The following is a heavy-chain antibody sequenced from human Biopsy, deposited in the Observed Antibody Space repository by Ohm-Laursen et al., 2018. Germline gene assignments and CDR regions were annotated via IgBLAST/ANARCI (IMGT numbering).Heavy chain of an antibody. Sequence: SETLSLTCKKKKKKITKNYWSWIRQPPGKGLEWIGHIYYSVMTNYNPSLQSRVSISVDTSRNQVSLTLSSVTAADTAVYYCARDSGILNYGNFKYYHYYGMDVWGQGTKVTVSS. V-gene: IGHV4-59*01. CDR2: IYYSVMT. J-gene: IGHJ6*02. D-gene: IGHD4-11*01. CDR3: ARDSGILNYGNFKYYHYYGMDV. CDR1: KKKITKNY.